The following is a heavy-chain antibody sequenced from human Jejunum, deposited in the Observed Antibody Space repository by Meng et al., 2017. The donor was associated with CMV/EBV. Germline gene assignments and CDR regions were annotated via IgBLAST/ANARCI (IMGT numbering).Heavy chain of an antibody. V-gene: IGHV1-46*02. D-gene: IGHD3-10*01. CDR1: GYKFDAYC. Sequence: SGYKFDAYCMHWVRHAPGQGPEWMGMIKPIGGSTIYAQNFQGRVTMTRDTSTSTVYMELTNLTSDDTAVYYCGRVSGSQSAQPLDPWGQGTLVTVSS. CDR2: IKPIGGST. CDR3: GRVSGSQSAQPLDP. J-gene: IGHJ5*02.